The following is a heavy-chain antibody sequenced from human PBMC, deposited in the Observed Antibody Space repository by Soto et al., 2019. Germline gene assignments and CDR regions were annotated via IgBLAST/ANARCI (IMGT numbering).Heavy chain of an antibody. CDR1: GFTFSRYG. CDR2: MSYDGNNK. CDR3: AKGCLSGGYCANGVCYQFDY. V-gene: IGHV3-30*18. Sequence: QVQLVESGGGVVQPGGSLRLSCAASGFTFSRYGMHWVRQAPGKGLEWVAVMSYDGNNKYYADSVKGRFTVSRDNSRNTQYLQMNSLKVEDTAVYYCAKGCLSGGYCANGVCYQFDYWGQGTPVTVSS. D-gene: IGHD2-8*01. J-gene: IGHJ4*02.